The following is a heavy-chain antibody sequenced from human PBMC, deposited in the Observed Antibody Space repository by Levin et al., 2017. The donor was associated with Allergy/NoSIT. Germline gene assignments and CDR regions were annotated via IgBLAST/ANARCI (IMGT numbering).Heavy chain of an antibody. J-gene: IGHJ3*01. V-gene: IGHV3-23*01. CDR1: GFTSTFTFSNYG. D-gene: IGHD6-13*01. CDR3: AKWLTSIWFSPFDV. CDR2: ISSSGQNT. Sequence: GGSLRLSCAASGFTSTFTFSNYGVSRVRQAPGKGLEWVSGISSSGQNTYYADSVKGRFTVYRDNSRNILSLHLNALTAADTAVYYCAKWLTSIWFSPFDVWGPGTTVTVSS.